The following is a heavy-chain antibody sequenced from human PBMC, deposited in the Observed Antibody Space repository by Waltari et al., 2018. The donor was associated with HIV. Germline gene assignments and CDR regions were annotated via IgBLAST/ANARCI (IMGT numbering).Heavy chain of an antibody. CDR2: ISWNSGSI. CDR3: AKGYCSGGSCYSVYYYGMDV. D-gene: IGHD2-15*01. Sequence: EVQLVESGGGLVQPGRSLRLSCAAYGCTFDDYAMHWVRQAPGKGMGWVSGISWNSGSIGYADSVKGRFTISRDNAKNSLYLQMNSLRAEDTALYYCAKGYCSGGSCYSVYYYGMDVWGQGTTVTVSS. J-gene: IGHJ6*02. V-gene: IGHV3-9*01. CDR1: GCTFDDYA.